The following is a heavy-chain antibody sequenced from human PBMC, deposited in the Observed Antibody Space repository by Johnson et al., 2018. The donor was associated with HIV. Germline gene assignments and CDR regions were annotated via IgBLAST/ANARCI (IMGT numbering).Heavy chain of an antibody. J-gene: IGHJ3*02. V-gene: IGHV3-20*04. CDR1: GFTFDDYG. Sequence: VQLVESGGGVVRPGGSLRLSCAASGFTFDDYGMSWVRQAPGKGLEWVSGINWSGGGTAYADSVKGRFTVSSDNAKNSLYLQMNSLRAEDTALYYCARGMYYYDTSGYLLRPSAFDIWGQGTVVTVSS. CDR2: INWSGGGT. CDR3: ARGMYYYDTSGYLLRPSAFDI. D-gene: IGHD3-22*01.